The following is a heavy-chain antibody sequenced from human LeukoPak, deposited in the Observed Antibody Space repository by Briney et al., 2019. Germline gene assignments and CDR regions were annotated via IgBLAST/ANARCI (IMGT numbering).Heavy chain of an antibody. CDR1: GFTFSSYS. D-gene: IGHD5/OR15-5a*01. CDR3: ARDLRKVFDAFDI. CDR2: ITSGSSTI. J-gene: IGHJ3*02. V-gene: IGHV3-48*04. Sequence: PGGSLRLSCAASGFTFSSYSMNWVRQAPGKGLEWVSYITSGSSTIYYPDSVKGRFTISRDNAKNSLYLQMNSLRAEDTAVYYCARDLRKVFDAFDIWGQGTMVTVSS.